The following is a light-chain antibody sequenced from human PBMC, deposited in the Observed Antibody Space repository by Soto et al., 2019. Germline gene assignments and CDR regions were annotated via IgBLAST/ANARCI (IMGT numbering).Light chain of an antibody. CDR1: QSVSSPY. CDR2: GAS. CDR3: QQYGSSPFT. J-gene: IGKJ3*01. V-gene: IGKV3-20*01. Sequence: EVVLTQSPVTLSLSPGERATLSCRASQSVSSPYLAWYQQKPGQPPRLLIYGASSRATDIPDRFIGSGFGTEFTLTIARLAPEDFAMYYCQQYGSSPFTFGPGTKVDI.